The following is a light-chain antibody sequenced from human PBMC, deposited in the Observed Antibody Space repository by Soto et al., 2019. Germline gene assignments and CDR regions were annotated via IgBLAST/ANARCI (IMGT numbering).Light chain of an antibody. CDR2: GNS. CDR1: SSNIGAGYD. Sequence: QPVLTQPPSVSGAPGQRVTISCTGSSSNIGAGYDVQWYQQLPGTAPKLIIYGNSNRPSGVPDRFSGSKSGTSASLAITGLQAEDEADYYCQSYDSSLSGSLFGGGTKLTVL. V-gene: IGLV1-40*01. J-gene: IGLJ2*01. CDR3: QSYDSSLSGSL.